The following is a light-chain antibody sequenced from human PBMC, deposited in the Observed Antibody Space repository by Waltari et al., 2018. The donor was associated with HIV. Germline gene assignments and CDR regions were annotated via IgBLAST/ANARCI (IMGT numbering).Light chain of an antibody. Sequence: DIQMTQSPSSLSASVGDRVTITCRASQSIDNLLNWYQQKPGKAPKLLIYGASRLQSGVPSRFSGSGSGTDFTLTVNSLQPEYFAAYYCQQSYTTRWTFGLGTKGEMK. CDR2: GAS. J-gene: IGKJ1*01. CDR3: QQSYTTRWT. V-gene: IGKV1-39*01. CDR1: QSIDNL.